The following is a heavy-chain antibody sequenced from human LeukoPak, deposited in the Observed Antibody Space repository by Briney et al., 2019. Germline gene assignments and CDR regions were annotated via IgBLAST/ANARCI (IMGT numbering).Heavy chain of an antibody. CDR1: GFTFSQSW. V-gene: IGHV3-74*01. CDR3: ARGGSPSDY. D-gene: IGHD1-26*01. CDR2: THGDGSRS. Sequence: GGSLRLSCAASGFTFSQSWMHWVRQAPGRGLVWVSRTHGDGSRSDYADSVKGRFTISRDNAKQVLYLHMTSLTAEDTAFYYCARGGSPSDYWGHGTLVSVSS. J-gene: IGHJ4*01.